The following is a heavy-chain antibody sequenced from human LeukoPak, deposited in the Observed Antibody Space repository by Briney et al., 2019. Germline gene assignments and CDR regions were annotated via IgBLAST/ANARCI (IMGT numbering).Heavy chain of an antibody. D-gene: IGHD1-26*01. CDR2: INPNSGGT. CDR3: ARDVKYSGSYGPPNWFDP. Sequence: ASVKVSCKASGYTFTGYYMHWVRQAPGQGLEWMGWINPNSGGTNYAQKFQGRVTMTRDTSISTAYMELSRLRSDDTAVYYCARDVKYSGSYGPPNWFDPWGQGTLVTVSS. V-gene: IGHV1-2*02. CDR1: GYTFTGYY. J-gene: IGHJ5*02.